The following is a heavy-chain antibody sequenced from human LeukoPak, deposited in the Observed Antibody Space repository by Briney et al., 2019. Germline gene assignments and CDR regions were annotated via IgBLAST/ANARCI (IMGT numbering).Heavy chain of an antibody. D-gene: IGHD3-9*01. J-gene: IGHJ3*02. Sequence: GGSLRLSCAASGFTFSSYEMNWVRQVPGKGLEWVSYISSSGSTIYYADSVKGRFTISRDNAKDSLYLQMNSLRAEDTAVYYCARDVATILTGYHAAFDIWGQGTMVTVSS. V-gene: IGHV3-48*03. CDR3: ARDVATILTGYHAAFDI. CDR2: ISSSGSTI. CDR1: GFTFSSYE.